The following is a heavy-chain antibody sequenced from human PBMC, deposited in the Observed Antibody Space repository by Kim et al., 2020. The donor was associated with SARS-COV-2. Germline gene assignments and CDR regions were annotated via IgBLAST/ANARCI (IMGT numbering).Heavy chain of an antibody. CDR2: INTNTGHP. CDR1: GYSLTTHS. CDR3: ARDRGLCVTSSCRSYHYHMDV. D-gene: IGHD3-10*01. Sequence: ASVKVSCKAPGYSLTTHSMNWVRQAPGQGLEWLGWINTNTGHPTYVQGLTGRLVFSLDTSVNTAFLEINGLQTEDTAVYYCARDRGLCVTSSCRSYHYHMDVWGKGTTVTVSS. V-gene: IGHV7-4-1*02. J-gene: IGHJ6*03.